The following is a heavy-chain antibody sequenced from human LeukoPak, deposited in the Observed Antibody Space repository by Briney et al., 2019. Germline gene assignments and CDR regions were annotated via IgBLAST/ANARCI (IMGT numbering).Heavy chain of an antibody. V-gene: IGHV4-38-2*02. D-gene: IGHD2-2*01. J-gene: IGHJ6*03. CDR2: IYHSGST. CDR1: GYSISSGYY. CDR3: AREAPYCSSTSCFRSSSSYYYYYYMDV. Sequence: SETLSLTCTVSGYSISSGYYWGWIRPPPGKGLEWIGSIYHSGSTYYNPSLKSRVTISVDTSKNQFSLKLSSVTAADTAVYYCAREAPYCSSTSCFRSSSSYYYYYYMDVWGKGTTVTVSS.